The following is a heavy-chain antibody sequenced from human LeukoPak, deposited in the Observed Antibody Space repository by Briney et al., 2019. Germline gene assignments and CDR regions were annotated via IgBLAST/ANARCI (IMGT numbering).Heavy chain of an antibody. V-gene: IGHV4-59*01. CDR2: IYYSGST. J-gene: IGHJ6*03. CDR3: ARTTEGYCSSASCFGFSYSYYMDV. CDR1: GGSISSYY. Sequence: SETLSLTCTVSGGSISSYYWSWIRQPPGKGLEWIGYIYYSGSTNYNPSLKSRVTISVDTSKNQFSLKLSSVIAADTAVYYCARTTEGYCSSASCFGFSYSYYMDVWGKGTTVTISS. D-gene: IGHD2-2*01.